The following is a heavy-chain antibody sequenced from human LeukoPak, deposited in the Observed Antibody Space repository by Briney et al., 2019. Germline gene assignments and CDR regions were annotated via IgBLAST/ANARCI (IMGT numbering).Heavy chain of an antibody. Sequence: ASVKVSCKASGYTFTSYGISWVRQAPGQGLEWMGWISAYNGNTNYAQKFQGRVTMTRDTSISTAYMELSRLRSDDTAVYYCARLYSYEVYWGQGTLVTVSS. J-gene: IGHJ4*02. CDR2: ISAYNGNT. CDR1: GYTFTSYG. V-gene: IGHV1-18*01. CDR3: ARLYSYEVY. D-gene: IGHD5-18*01.